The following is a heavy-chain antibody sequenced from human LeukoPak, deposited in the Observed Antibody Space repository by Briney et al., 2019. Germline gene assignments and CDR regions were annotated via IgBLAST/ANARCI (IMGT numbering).Heavy chain of an antibody. CDR1: GFTFSSYG. CDR3: ARRSAARDAFDI. J-gene: IGHJ3*02. V-gene: IGHV3-30*02. CDR2: IRNDGSNK. Sequence: GGSLRLSCAASGFTFSSYGMHWVRQAPGKGLEWVAFIRNDGSNKYYADSVKGRFTISRDNAKNTLYLQMNSLRAEDTAAYYCARRSAARDAFDIWGQGTMVTVSS. D-gene: IGHD6-6*01.